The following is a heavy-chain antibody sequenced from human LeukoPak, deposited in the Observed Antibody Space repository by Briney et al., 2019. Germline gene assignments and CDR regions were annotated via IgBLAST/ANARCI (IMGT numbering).Heavy chain of an antibody. J-gene: IGHJ4*02. V-gene: IGHV3-33*01. D-gene: IGHD2-2*01. CDR2: IWYDGSIN. Sequence: PGGSLRLSCGTPGFTFSSYGMHWVRQAPGKGLEWVAVIWYDGSINYYADSVKGRFTISRDNSKNTLYLQMNGLRAEDTAVYYCARSGRGTSSPFDYWGQGTLVTVSS. CDR3: ARSGRGTSSPFDY. CDR1: GFTFSSYG.